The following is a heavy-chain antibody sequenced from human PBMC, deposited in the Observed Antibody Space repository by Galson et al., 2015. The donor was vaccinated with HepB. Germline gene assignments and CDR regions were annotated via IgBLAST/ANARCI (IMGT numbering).Heavy chain of an antibody. Sequence: QVQLQESGPGLVKPSQTLSLTCTVSGGSISSGSYYWSWIRQPAGKGLEWIGCIYTSGSTNYNPSLKSRVTMSVDTSKNQFSLKLSSVTAADTAVYYCARSNYYDFWSGYYYFDYWGQGTLVTVSS. CDR3: ARSNYYDFWSGYYYFDY. J-gene: IGHJ4*02. CDR2: IYTSGST. CDR1: GGSISSGSYY. D-gene: IGHD3-3*01. V-gene: IGHV4-61*02.